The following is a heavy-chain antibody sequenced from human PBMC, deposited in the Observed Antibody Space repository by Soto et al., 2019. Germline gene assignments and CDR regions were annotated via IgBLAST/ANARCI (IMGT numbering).Heavy chain of an antibody. CDR3: ARGGDYYGSGSYYSDAFDI. V-gene: IGHV3-30-3*01. Sequence: GGSLRLSCAASGFTFSSYAMHWVRQAPGKGLEWVAVISYDGSNKYYADSVKGRFTISRDNSKNTLYLQMNSLRAEDTAVYYCARGGDYYGSGSYYSDAFDIWGQGTMVTVSS. CDR2: ISYDGSNK. J-gene: IGHJ3*02. CDR1: GFTFSSYA. D-gene: IGHD3-10*01.